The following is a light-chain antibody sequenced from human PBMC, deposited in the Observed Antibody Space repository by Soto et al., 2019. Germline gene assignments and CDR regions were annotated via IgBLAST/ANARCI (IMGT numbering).Light chain of an antibody. V-gene: IGKV3-11*01. Sequence: EIVLTQSPGTLSLSPGERATLSCRASQSVSGSSLAWYQQKPGQAPRLLIYDASNRATGIPARFSGSGSGTDFTLTISSLEPEDFAVYYCQHRSNWSLTFGGGTKVDIK. J-gene: IGKJ4*01. CDR1: QSVSGSS. CDR2: DAS. CDR3: QHRSNWSLT.